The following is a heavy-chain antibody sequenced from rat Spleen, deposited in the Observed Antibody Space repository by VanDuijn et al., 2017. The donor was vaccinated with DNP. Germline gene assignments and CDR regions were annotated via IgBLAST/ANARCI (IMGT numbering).Heavy chain of an antibody. CDR1: GFTFSDYN. Sequence: EVQLVESGGGLVQPGRSLKLSCAASGFTFSDYNMAWVRQAPKKGLEWVATISYDGRSTNYRDSVKGRFTISRDNAQNTLYLQVDSLRSEDTATYYCATHLHTYLGSYFDYWGQGVMVTVSS. J-gene: IGHJ2*01. CDR2: ISYDGRST. CDR3: ATHLHTYLGSYFDY. D-gene: IGHD2-1*01. V-gene: IGHV5-7*01.